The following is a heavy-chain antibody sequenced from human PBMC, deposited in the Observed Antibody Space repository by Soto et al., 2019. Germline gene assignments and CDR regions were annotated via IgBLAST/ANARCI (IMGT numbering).Heavy chain of an antibody. V-gene: IGHV4-34*01. CDR2: INHSGST. D-gene: IGHD6-6*01. CDR1: GGSFSGYY. Sequence: SETLSLTCAVYGGSFSGYYWSWIRQPPGKGLEWIGEINHSGSTNYNPSLKSRVTISVDTSKNQFSLKLSSVTAADTAVYYCARGRTAYYSSSFGYWGQGTLVTVSS. J-gene: IGHJ4*02. CDR3: ARGRTAYYSSSFGY.